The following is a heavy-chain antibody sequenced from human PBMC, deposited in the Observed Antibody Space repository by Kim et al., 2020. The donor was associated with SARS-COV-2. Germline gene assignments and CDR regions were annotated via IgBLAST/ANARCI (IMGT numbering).Heavy chain of an antibody. CDR1: GFTFSGSA. D-gene: IGHD2-2*01. CDR3: NSGYCSSTSCREYYYYTSMDA. V-gene: IGHV3-73*01. Sequence: GGSLRLSCAASGFTFSGSAMHWVRQASGKGLEWVCRIRSKANSYATAYAAWGIGRFTISRDYSKNTAYLQMNSLKTEDTAVYSCNSGYCSSTSCREYYYYTSMDAWGPGATVTVSS. CDR2: IRSKANSYAT. J-gene: IGHJ6*02.